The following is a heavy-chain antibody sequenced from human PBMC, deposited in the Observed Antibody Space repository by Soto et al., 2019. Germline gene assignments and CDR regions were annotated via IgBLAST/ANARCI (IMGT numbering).Heavy chain of an antibody. D-gene: IGHD2-2*01. CDR3: SIGSWSAETFDV. CDR1: GGTFSTYT. Sequence: QVHLVQSGAEVKKPGSSVKVSCKAAGGTFSTYTLIWVRQAPGQGLEWMGRIIPMLTVTNSAQKFQGRVTLTADKSTSTAFMELTSLRSDDTAVYYCSIGSWSAETFDVWGQGTMVTVSP. V-gene: IGHV1-69*02. CDR2: IIPMLTVT. J-gene: IGHJ3*01.